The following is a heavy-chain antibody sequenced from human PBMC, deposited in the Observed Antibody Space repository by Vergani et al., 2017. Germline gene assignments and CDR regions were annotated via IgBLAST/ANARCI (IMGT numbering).Heavy chain of an antibody. CDR3: AKVGRSEVAGTFGAFDI. D-gene: IGHD6-19*01. Sequence: EVQVVESGGGLIKPGGSLRLSCVVSGITFKNAWINWVCQAPGKGMAWIGRIRSKNDGGTADYAAPLKGRFTISRDDSKDSAFLLVNNLKTEDTAVYYCAKVGRSEVAGTFGAFDIWGQGTMVTVSS. J-gene: IGHJ3*02. V-gene: IGHV3-15*01. CDR1: GITFKNAW. CDR2: IRSKNDGGTA.